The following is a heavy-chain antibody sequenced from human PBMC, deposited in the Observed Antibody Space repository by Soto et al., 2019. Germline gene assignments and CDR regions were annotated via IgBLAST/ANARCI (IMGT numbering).Heavy chain of an antibody. J-gene: IGHJ4*02. V-gene: IGHV4-61*01. CDR1: GDSVSSDNYY. Sequence: QVQLQESGPGLVKPSETLSLTCTVSGDSVSSDNYYWTWIRQPPGKGLEWIGYIYSSGSTNYNPSLKSRVTISLDTSSNQFSLKLTSVTAADTDVYYCARDIRGYSRAFDYWGQGTLVTVSS. CDR3: ARDIRGYSRAFDY. D-gene: IGHD5-18*01. CDR2: IYSSGST.